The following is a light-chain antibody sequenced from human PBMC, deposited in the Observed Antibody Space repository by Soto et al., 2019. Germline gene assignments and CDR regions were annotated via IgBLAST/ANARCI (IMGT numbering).Light chain of an antibody. Sequence: DIVLTHSPDALAVSLGERATLTCKSTQSVLSSSNNKNYLAWYQQRPGQPPKLLIYWASTRVSGVPDRFSGSGSVTDFTLTITSLQAEDVAVYFCQQYYSSPLTFGGGTKVDIK. CDR2: WAS. V-gene: IGKV4-1*01. J-gene: IGKJ4*01. CDR3: QQYYSSPLT. CDR1: QSVLSSSNNKNY.